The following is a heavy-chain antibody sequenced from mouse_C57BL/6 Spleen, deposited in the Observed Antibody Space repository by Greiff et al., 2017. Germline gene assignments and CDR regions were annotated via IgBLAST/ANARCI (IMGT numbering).Heavy chain of an antibody. D-gene: IGHD1-1*01. Sequence: QVQLQESGPELVKPGASVKLSCKASGYAFSSSWMNWVKQRPGQGLEWIGRIYPGDGGTNYNGKFKGKATLPAAKSSSTAYMQLSSRTSEDSAVYFCARYYSSSYRYAIDYWGQGTPVTVSS. J-gene: IGHJ4*01. CDR2: IYPGDGGT. CDR1: GYAFSSSW. CDR3: ARYYSSSYRYAIDY. V-gene: IGHV1-82*01.